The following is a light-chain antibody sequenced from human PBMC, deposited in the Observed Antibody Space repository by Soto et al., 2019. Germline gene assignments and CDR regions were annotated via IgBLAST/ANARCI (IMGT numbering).Light chain of an antibody. J-gene: IGKJ5*01. CDR1: QSIGKH. CDR2: GAS. CDR3: QQGYSSPAT. V-gene: IGKV1-39*01. Sequence: DIPITRSPSVLSASVGDRVTITCQASQSIGKHLNWYQQKPGKAPKFLIYGASTLQSGVPSRFTGSGSGTDFTLTVNSLQAEDFATYYCQQGYSSPATIGQGTRLEI.